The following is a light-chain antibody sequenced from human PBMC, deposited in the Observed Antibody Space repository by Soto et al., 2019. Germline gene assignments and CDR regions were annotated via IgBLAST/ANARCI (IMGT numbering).Light chain of an antibody. CDR3: QQYNSYSLLT. V-gene: IGKV1-5*03. CDR1: QSISRW. CDR2: KTS. J-gene: IGKJ4*01. Sequence: DIQMTQSPSTLSASVGDRVTITCRASQSISRWLAWYQQKPGKAPNVLIYKTSSLKSGVTSRLSGSGSSTAFTLTISSLQPADFEAYYCQQYNSYSLLTFGGGTKVEIK.